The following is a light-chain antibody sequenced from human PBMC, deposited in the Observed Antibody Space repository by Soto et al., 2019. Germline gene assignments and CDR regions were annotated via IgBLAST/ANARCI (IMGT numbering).Light chain of an antibody. CDR1: QSVISY. CDR3: QQTYRPPPT. CDR2: GAI. J-gene: IGKJ1*01. Sequence: DIQMTQAPSSLSAFVGDSVTITCRASQSVISYVNWYQQKPGYASKLLVYGAISLQGGVPSRFSGSGTGTDFTLTISGLQPEDSATYYCQQTYRPPPTFGQGTKV. V-gene: IGKV1-39*01.